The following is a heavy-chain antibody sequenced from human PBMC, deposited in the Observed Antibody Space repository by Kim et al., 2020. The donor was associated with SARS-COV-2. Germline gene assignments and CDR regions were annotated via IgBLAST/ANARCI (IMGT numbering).Heavy chain of an antibody. V-gene: IGHV3-11*06. Sequence: SVKGRVTTSRDNAKNSLYLQMNSLSAEDTAVYYCASYHNWNAPFSYYFDYWGQGTLVTVSS. CDR3: ASYHNWNAPFSYYFDY. J-gene: IGHJ4*02. D-gene: IGHD1-20*01.